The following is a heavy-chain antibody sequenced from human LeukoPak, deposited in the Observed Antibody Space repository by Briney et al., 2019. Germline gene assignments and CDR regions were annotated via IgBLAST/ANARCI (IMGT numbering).Heavy chain of an antibody. J-gene: IGHJ4*02. Sequence: SETLSLTCTVSGGSISSYYWSWIRQPPGKGLEWIGYIYYSGSTNYNPSLKSRVTISVDTSKNQFSLKLSSVTAADTAVYYCARDDYYDSSGLGYWGQGTLVTVSS. V-gene: IGHV4-59*12. CDR1: GGSISSYY. CDR3: ARDDYYDSSGLGY. CDR2: IYYSGST. D-gene: IGHD3-22*01.